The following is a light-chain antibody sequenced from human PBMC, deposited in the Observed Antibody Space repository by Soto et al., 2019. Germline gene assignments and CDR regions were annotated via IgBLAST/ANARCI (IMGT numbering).Light chain of an antibody. CDR2: GAS. J-gene: IGKJ1*01. Sequence: ETMLNQNTGTLGLSRKERATRSCRASQSVSNNYLAWYQQKPGQAPRLLIYGASNRATGIPDRFIGSGSGTDFTLTISRLEPEDFAVYYCQQYGSSGTFCQGTKVDIK. CDR3: QQYGSSGT. V-gene: IGKV3-20*01. CDR1: QSVSNNY.